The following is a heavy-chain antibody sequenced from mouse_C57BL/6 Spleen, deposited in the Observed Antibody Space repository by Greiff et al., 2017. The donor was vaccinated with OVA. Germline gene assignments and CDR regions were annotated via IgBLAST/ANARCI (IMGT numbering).Heavy chain of an antibody. J-gene: IGHJ2*01. CDR3: TRKDDYDGGWGFDY. CDR2: ISRGGDSI. D-gene: IGHD2-4*01. Sequence: EVQLVESGEGLVKPGGSLKLSCAASGFTFSSYAMSWVRQTPEKRLEWVAYISRGGDSIYYADTVKGRFTISRDNARNTLYLQISSLKSEDTAMYYCTRKDDYDGGWGFDYWGQGTTLTVSS. V-gene: IGHV5-9-1*02. CDR1: GFTFSSYA.